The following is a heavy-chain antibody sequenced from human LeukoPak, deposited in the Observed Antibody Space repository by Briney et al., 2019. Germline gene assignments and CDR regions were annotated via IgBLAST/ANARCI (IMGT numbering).Heavy chain of an antibody. Sequence: GESLRLSCAASGFTFSNYWIHWVRQAPGKGLEWVAVISYDGSNKYYADSVKGRFTISRDNSKNTLYLQMNSLRAEDTAVYYCAKVMPPGRIRFYSYYMDVWGKGTTVTVS. CDR3: AKVMPPGRIRFYSYYMDV. D-gene: IGHD2-15*01. V-gene: IGHV3-30*18. J-gene: IGHJ6*03. CDR1: GFTFSNYW. CDR2: ISYDGSNK.